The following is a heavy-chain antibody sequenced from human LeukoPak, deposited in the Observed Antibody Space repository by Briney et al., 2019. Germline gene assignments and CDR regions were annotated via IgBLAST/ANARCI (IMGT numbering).Heavy chain of an antibody. CDR2: IYYSGST. CDR3: AKIPQVAIFSVPNFDY. D-gene: IGHD3-3*01. CDR1: GGSISTYY. Sequence: PSETLSLTCTVSGGSISTYYWSWIRQPPGKGLEWIGYIYYSGSTNYNPSLKSRVIISVDTSKNQFSLKVTSVTAADTAVYYCAKIPQVAIFSVPNFDYWGQGTLVTVSS. J-gene: IGHJ4*02. V-gene: IGHV4-59*01.